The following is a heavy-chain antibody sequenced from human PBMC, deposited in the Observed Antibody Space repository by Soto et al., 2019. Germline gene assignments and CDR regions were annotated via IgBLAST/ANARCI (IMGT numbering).Heavy chain of an antibody. D-gene: IGHD3-10*01. J-gene: IGHJ6*02. Sequence: ASVKVSCKASGYTFARYGIDWVRQAPGQGLEWMGWISGHNGDTKYVQKFQGRVSITTDTSTSTASMELRSLRSDDTAVYYCARSGSMPYYYYGMDVWGQGTTVTVSS. CDR3: ARSGSMPYYYYGMDV. CDR2: ISGHNGDT. CDR1: GYTFARYG. V-gene: IGHV1-18*01.